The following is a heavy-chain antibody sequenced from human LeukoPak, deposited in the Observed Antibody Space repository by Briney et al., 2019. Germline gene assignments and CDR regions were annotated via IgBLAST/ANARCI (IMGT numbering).Heavy chain of an antibody. CDR2: ISGSGGST. D-gene: IGHD5-12*01. J-gene: IGHJ4*02. CDR3: ATIIVATTFDY. CDR1: GFTFSSYA. Sequence: GGSLRLSCAASGFTFSSYAMSWVRQAPGKGLEWVSAISGSGGSTYYADSVKGRFTISRYNSKNTLYLQMNSLRAEDTAVYYCATIIVATTFDYWGQGTLVTVSS. V-gene: IGHV3-23*01.